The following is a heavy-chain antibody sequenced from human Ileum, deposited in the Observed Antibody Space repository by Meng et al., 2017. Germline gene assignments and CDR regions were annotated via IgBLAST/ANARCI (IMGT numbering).Heavy chain of an antibody. Sequence: HVQLQASEPRLGGPSDSLSLTGTFSGGAVSSGSYYWSWIRQPPGKGLEWIGHIYYSGSTNYNPSLKSRVTISVDMSKNQFSLKLNSVTAADTAIYFCARSSTSPASYFFDYWGQGTLVTVSS. CDR3: ARSSTSPASYFFDY. CDR1: GGAVSSGSYY. CDR2: IYYSGST. J-gene: IGHJ4*02. D-gene: IGHD6-6*01. V-gene: IGHV4-61*01.